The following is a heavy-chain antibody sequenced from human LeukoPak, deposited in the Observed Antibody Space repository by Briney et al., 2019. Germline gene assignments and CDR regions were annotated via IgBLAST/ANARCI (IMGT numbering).Heavy chain of an antibody. CDR1: GGSFSGYY. Sequence: SKTLSLTCAVYGGSFSGYYWSWIRQPPGKGLEWIGEINHSGSTNYNPSLKSRVTISVDTSKNQFSLKLSSVTAADTAVYYCARHGYGGSGWYSRNYYYYGMDVWGQGTTVTVSS. J-gene: IGHJ6*02. D-gene: IGHD6-19*01. CDR2: INHSGST. V-gene: IGHV4-34*01. CDR3: ARHGYGGSGWYSRNYYYYGMDV.